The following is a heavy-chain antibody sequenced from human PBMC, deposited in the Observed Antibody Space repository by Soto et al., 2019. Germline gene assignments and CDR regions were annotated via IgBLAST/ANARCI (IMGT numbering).Heavy chain of an antibody. CDR2: INPNSGGT. Sequence: SCKASGYTFTGYYMHWVRQAPGQGLEWMGWINPNSGGTNYAQKFQGRVTMTRDTSISTAYMELSRLRSDDTAVYYCARDKLLWFGELLYEFDYWGQGTLVTVSS. J-gene: IGHJ4*02. CDR3: ARDKLLWFGELLYEFDY. V-gene: IGHV1-2*02. CDR1: GYTFTGYY. D-gene: IGHD3-10*01.